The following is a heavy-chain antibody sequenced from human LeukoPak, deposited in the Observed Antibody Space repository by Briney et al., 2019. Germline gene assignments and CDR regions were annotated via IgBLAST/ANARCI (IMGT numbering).Heavy chain of an antibody. CDR2: IGGSGGNT. J-gene: IGHJ4*02. D-gene: IGHD2-8*01. CDR1: GFTFSSAP. CDR3: AQWHTVDY. V-gene: IGHV3-23*01. Sequence: PGGSLRLSCAASGFTFSSAPTSWVRQAPGKGLEWVSVIGGSGGNTNYADSVRGRFSISRDNSKNTLYLQMNSLRAEDTAVYYCAQWHTVDYWGQGTLVTVSS.